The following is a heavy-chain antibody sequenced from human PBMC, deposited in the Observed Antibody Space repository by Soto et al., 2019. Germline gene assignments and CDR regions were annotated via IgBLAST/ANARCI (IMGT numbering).Heavy chain of an antibody. J-gene: IGHJ4*02. CDR2: IGGSGRTT. D-gene: IGHD3-22*01. CDR1: AFTFNNYA. V-gene: IGHV3-23*01. Sequence: EVQLLESGGGLVQPGGSLSLSCAASAFTFNNYAMSWVRQAPGKGLEWVSGIGGSGRTTYYADSVKGRFTISRDNSNNTLFLQMNSLRAEDTAVYYCTKSRYSDSSGDFYDYWGQGTLVTVSS. CDR3: TKSRYSDSSGDFYDY.